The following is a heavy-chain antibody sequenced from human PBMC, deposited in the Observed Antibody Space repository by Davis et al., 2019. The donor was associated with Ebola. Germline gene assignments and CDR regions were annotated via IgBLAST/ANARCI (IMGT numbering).Heavy chain of an antibody. CDR1: GFSLHDYG. D-gene: IGHD1-26*01. CDR3: AKDLGSRVAFYGMDG. Sequence: PGGSLRLSCATSGFSLHDYGMDWVRQVPGKGLEWVALISYDESNKEYADSVKGRFTISRDISKNTVFLQMNSLGAEDTAVYYCAKDLGSRVAFYGMDGWGKGTTVTVSS. CDR2: ISYDESNK. V-gene: IGHV3-30*18. J-gene: IGHJ6*04.